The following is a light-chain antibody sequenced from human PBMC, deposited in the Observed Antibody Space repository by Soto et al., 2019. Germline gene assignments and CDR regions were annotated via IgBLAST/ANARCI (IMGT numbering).Light chain of an antibody. CDR2: DAS. Sequence: DIQMTQSPSTLSASVGDRVTITCRASQSISSWLAWYQQKSGKAPKLLIYDASSLESGVPSRFSGSGSGTEFTLPISSLQPDDFATYYCQHLGTFGQGTKVEIK. CDR1: QSISSW. V-gene: IGKV1-5*01. CDR3: QHLGT. J-gene: IGKJ1*01.